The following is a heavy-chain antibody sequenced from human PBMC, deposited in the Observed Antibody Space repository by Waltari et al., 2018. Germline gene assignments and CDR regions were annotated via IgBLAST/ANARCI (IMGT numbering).Heavy chain of an antibody. CDR3: AREGRSSGWYQADY. D-gene: IGHD6-19*01. Sequence: QVQLQESGPGLVKPSETLSLTCAVSGYSISSGYYWGWIRQPPGKGLEWIGSIYHSGSTYYNPSLKSRVTISVDTSKNQFSLKLSSVTAADTAVYYCAREGRSSGWYQADYWGQGTLVTVSS. CDR1: GYSISSGYY. V-gene: IGHV4-38-2*02. J-gene: IGHJ4*02. CDR2: IYHSGST.